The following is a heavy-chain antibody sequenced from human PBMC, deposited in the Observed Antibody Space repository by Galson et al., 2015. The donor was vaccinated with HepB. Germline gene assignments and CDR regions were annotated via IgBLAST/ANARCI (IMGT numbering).Heavy chain of an antibody. J-gene: IGHJ4*02. D-gene: IGHD5-18*01. Sequence: SLRLSCAASGFTFSSYAMSWVRQAPGKGLEWVSAITGSGGNTYYADSVKGRFTISRDNSKNTLYPQMNSLRAEDTAVYYCAKELYNYGYRGFDYWGQGTLVTVSS. V-gene: IGHV3-23*01. CDR2: ITGSGGNT. CDR1: GFTFSSYA. CDR3: AKELYNYGYRGFDY.